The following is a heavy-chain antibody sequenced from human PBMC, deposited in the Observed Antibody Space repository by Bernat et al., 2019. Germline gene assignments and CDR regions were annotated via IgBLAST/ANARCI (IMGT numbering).Heavy chain of an antibody. CDR2: ISYDGSNK. V-gene: IGHV3-30-3*01. Sequence: QVQLVESGGGVVQPGRSLRLSCAASGFTFSSYAMHWVRQAPGKGLEWVAVISYDGSNKYDADSVKGRFTISRDNSKNTLYLQMNSLRAEDTAVYYCARDRTRRQYYDILTGKDYWGQGTLVTVSS. J-gene: IGHJ4*02. CDR1: GFTFSSYA. CDR3: ARDRTRRQYYDILTGKDY. D-gene: IGHD3-9*01.